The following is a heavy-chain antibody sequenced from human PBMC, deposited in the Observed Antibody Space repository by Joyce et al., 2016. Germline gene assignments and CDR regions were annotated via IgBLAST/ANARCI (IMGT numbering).Heavy chain of an antibody. V-gene: IGHV4-34*01. D-gene: IGHD6-19*01. CDR1: GVSFSGSY. J-gene: IGHJ1*01. CDR3: AKSAGSGWNWLYFQY. Sequence: QVQLQQWGAGLLKPSETLSLTCAVYGVSFSGSYWSWIRQSPGRGLEWIGEINHRETTTYSPSLKGRVTISLDTPKNQFSLKLSSVTAADTAVYYCAKSAGSGWNWLYFQYWGQGSLVTVSS. CDR2: INHRETT.